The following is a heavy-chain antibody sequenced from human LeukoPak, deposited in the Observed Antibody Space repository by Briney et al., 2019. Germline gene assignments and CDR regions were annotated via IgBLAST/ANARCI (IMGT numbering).Heavy chain of an antibody. CDR2: IYDSVRT. J-gene: IGHJ4*02. D-gene: IGHD1-14*01. CDR3: ARETLPHSYRIYYFDY. V-gene: IGHV4-59*01. Sequence: SETLSLTCTVSGGSISSYYWSWIRQPPGEGLEWIGYIYDSVRTNYNPSLKSRVTISVDTSKNQFSLSLSSVTAADTAVYYCARETLPHSYRIYYFDYWGQGTLVTVSS. CDR1: GGSISSYY.